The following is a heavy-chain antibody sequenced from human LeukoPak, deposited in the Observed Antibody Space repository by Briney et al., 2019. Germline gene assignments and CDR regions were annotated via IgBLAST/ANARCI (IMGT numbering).Heavy chain of an antibody. Sequence: PGGSLRLSCAASGFTSSSYSMNWVRQAPGKGLEWVSSISSSSTYIYYVDLVKGRFTISRDNAKNSLYLQMNSLRAEDTALYYCARGTWSGYGVYFDYWGQGTLVTVSS. V-gene: IGHV3-21*01. D-gene: IGHD3-3*01. CDR2: ISSSSTYI. CDR1: GFTSSSYS. CDR3: ARGTWSGYGVYFDY. J-gene: IGHJ4*02.